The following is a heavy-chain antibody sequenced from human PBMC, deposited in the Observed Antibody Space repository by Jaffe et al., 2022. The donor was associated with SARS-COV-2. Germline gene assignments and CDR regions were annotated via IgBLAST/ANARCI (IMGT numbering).Heavy chain of an antibody. CDR2: ISGSGGST. CDR1: GFTFSSYA. J-gene: IGHJ6*02. CDR3: AKDQSGSYLLYYYYGMDV. Sequence: EVQLLESGGGLVQPGGSLRLSCAASGFTFSSYAMSWVRQAPGKGLEWVSAISGSGGSTYYADSVKGRFTISRDNSKNTLYLQMNSLRAEDTAVYYCAKDQSGSYLLYYYYGMDVWGQGTTVTVSS. V-gene: IGHV3-23*01. D-gene: IGHD1-26*01.